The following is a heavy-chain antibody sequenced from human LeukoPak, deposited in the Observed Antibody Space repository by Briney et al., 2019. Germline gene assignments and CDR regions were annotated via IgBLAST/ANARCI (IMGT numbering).Heavy chain of an antibody. V-gene: IGHV3-21*04. CDR1: GFTFSSYT. Sequence: GGSLRLSCAASGFTFSSYTMNWVRQAPGKGLEWVSSISSGSRSIFYADSVKGRFTISRDTSKNTLDLQMNSLRPEDTAVYYCARSTYCSSTSCPFDYWGQGTLVTVSS. D-gene: IGHD2-2*01. CDR2: ISSGSRSI. J-gene: IGHJ4*02. CDR3: ARSTYCSSTSCPFDY.